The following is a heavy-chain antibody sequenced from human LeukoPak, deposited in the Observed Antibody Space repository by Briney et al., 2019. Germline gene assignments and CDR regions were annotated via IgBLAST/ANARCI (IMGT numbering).Heavy chain of an antibody. J-gene: IGHJ6*03. Sequence: SSETLSLTCTVSGGSISSSSYYWGWIRQPPGKGLEWIGSIYYSGSTYYNPSLKSRVTISVDTSKNQFSLKLSSVTAADTAVYYCARDTEGGPGSYYYYMDVWGKGTTVTVSS. CDR1: GGSISSSSYY. V-gene: IGHV4-39*07. CDR2: IYYSGST. CDR3: ARDTEGGPGSYYYYMDV. D-gene: IGHD2-15*01.